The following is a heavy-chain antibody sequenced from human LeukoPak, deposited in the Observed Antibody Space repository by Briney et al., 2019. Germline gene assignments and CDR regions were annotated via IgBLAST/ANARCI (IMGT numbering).Heavy chain of an antibody. CDR3: ARAGRGYCSGGSCYRRPAFYI. CDR1: GGSFSGYY. Sequence: SETLSLTCSVSGGSFSGYYLSWIRQPPGKGLEWIGEINHSGSTNYNPSLKSRVTISVDTSKNQFSLKLSSVSAADTAVYYCARAGRGYCSGGSCYRRPAFYIWGQRTMVTVSS. D-gene: IGHD2-15*01. CDR2: INHSGST. J-gene: IGHJ3*02. V-gene: IGHV4-34*01.